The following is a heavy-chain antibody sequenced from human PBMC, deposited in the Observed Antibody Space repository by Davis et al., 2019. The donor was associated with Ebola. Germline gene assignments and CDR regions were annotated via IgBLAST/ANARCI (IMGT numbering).Heavy chain of an antibody. J-gene: IGHJ4*02. V-gene: IGHV3-30*04. CDR3: ARGQSDYSGFDY. CDR1: GFTLSSYA. Sequence: GESLKISCAASGFTLSSYASYWVRQAPGQAMEWVALQSYGERKKEYADSVKGRFTISRDSSKNILYLQMTSLRLEDTAVYYCARGQSDYSGFDYWGQGTLVTVSS. D-gene: IGHD4-11*01. CDR2: QSYGERKK.